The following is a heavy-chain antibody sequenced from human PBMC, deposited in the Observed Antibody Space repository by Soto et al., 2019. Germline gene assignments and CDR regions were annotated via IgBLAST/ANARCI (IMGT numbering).Heavy chain of an antibody. D-gene: IGHD3-3*01. V-gene: IGHV4-59*01. J-gene: IGHJ4*02. CDR2: IYYSGST. CDR1: GGSISSYY. CDR3: ASRDFRTGSIDY. Sequence: TLSLTCTVSGGSISSYYWSWIRQPPGKGLEWIGYIYYSGSTNYNPSLKSRVTISVDTSKNQFSLKLSSVTAADTAVYYCASRDFRTGSIDYWCPGTLVTLSS.